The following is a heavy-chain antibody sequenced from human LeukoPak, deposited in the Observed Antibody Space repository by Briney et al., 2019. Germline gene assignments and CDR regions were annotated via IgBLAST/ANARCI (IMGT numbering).Heavy chain of an antibody. Sequence: GGSLRLSCAASGFTVSSNYMNWVRQAPGKGLEWVSVIYSGGSTYYADSVKGRFTISRDNSKNTLYLQMNSLRAEDTAVYYCAKDGGSRAVLFGYWGQGTLVTVSS. CDR2: IYSGGST. J-gene: IGHJ4*02. V-gene: IGHV3-53*01. CDR3: AKDGGSRAVLFGY. CDR1: GFTVSSNY. D-gene: IGHD3-10*01.